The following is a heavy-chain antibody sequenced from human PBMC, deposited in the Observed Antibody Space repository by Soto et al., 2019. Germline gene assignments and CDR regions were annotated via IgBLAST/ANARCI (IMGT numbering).Heavy chain of an antibody. CDR2: IIPIFGTA. J-gene: IGHJ6*02. D-gene: IGHD3-22*01. CDR1: GGTFSSYA. CDR3: ATGSGYPPYYYYGMDV. Sequence: SVKVSCKASGGTFSSYAISWLRQSPGQGLEWMGGIIPIFGTANYAQKFQGRVTITADESTSTAYMELSSLRSEDTAVYYCATGSGYPPYYYYGMDVWGQGTTVTVSS. V-gene: IGHV1-69*13.